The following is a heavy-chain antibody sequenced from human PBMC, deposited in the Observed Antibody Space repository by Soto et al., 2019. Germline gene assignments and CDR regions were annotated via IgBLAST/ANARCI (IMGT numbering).Heavy chain of an antibody. CDR1: GYSFTSYW. V-gene: IGHV5-51*01. CDR3: ARSKYYDSSGYFANWFDP. CDR2: IYPGDSDT. J-gene: IGHJ5*02. D-gene: IGHD3-22*01. Sequence: GESLKISCKGSGYSFTSYWIGWVRQMPGKGLEWMGIIYPGDSDTRYSPSFQGQVTISADKSISTAYLQWSSLKASDTAMYYCARSKYYDSSGYFANWFDPWGQGTLVTVSS.